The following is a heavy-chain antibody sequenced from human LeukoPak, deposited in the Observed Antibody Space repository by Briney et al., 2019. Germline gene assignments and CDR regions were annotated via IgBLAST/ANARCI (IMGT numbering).Heavy chain of an antibody. CDR1: GGSISSGGYY. CDR3: ARESFRRDGFAGYFDY. D-gene: IGHD5-24*01. Sequence: SETLSLTCTVSGGSISSGGYYWSWIRQHPGKGLEWIGYIYYSGSTYYNPSLKSRVTISVDTSKNQFSLKLSSVTAADTAVYYCARESFRRDGFAGYFDYWGQGTLVTVSS. V-gene: IGHV4-31*03. J-gene: IGHJ4*02. CDR2: IYYSGST.